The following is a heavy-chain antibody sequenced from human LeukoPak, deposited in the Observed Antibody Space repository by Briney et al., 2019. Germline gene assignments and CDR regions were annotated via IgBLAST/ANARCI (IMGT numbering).Heavy chain of an antibody. CDR2: IYTSGST. J-gene: IGHJ3*02. Sequence: SQTLSLTCSVSGGSISSGSYYWSWLRQPAGKGLEWTGRIYTSGSTNYNPSLKSRVTISVDTSRNQFSLKLSSVTAADTAVYYCARDDYGDYVAQEHAFDIWGQGTMVTVSS. V-gene: IGHV4-61*02. D-gene: IGHD4-17*01. CDR3: ARDDYGDYVAQEHAFDI. CDR1: GGSISSGSYY.